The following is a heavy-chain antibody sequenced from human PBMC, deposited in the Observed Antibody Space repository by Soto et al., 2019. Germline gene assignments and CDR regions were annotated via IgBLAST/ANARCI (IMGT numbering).Heavy chain of an antibody. CDR2: INHSGST. Sequence: NPSETLSLTCAVYGGSFSGYYWSWIRQPPGKGLEWIGEINHSGSTNYNPSLKSRVTISVDTSKNQFSLKLSSVAAADTAVYYCATQGGYCSSTSCYRHWYDPWGQGTLVTVSS. V-gene: IGHV4-34*01. D-gene: IGHD2-2*02. J-gene: IGHJ5*02. CDR3: ATQGGYCSSTSCYRHWYDP. CDR1: GGSFSGYY.